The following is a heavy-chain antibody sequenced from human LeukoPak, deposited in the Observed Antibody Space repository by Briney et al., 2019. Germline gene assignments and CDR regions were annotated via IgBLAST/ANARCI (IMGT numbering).Heavy chain of an antibody. D-gene: IGHD6-6*01. Sequence: PSETLSATCAVSGGSISSHYWSWIRQPPGKGLEWIGFIYYSGTTKYNPSLKSRVTISAETSKNQFSLKLSSVTAADTAVYYCARQADDSSSSLVYFDYWGQGTLVTVSS. CDR2: IYYSGTT. CDR1: GGSISSHY. J-gene: IGHJ4*02. CDR3: ARQADDSSSSLVYFDY. V-gene: IGHV4-59*08.